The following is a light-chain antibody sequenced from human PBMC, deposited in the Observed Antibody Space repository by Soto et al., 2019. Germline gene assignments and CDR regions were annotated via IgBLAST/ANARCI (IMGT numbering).Light chain of an antibody. Sequence: QSALTQPASVSGSPGQSITISCTGTSSDVGSYNLVSWYQQHPGKAPKVMIYEGSARPSGVSNRFSGSKSGNTASLTISGLQAEDEADYYCCSYAGSSTYVLGTGTKVTVL. V-gene: IGLV2-23*01. CDR2: EGS. CDR1: SSDVGSYNL. J-gene: IGLJ1*01. CDR3: CSYAGSSTYV.